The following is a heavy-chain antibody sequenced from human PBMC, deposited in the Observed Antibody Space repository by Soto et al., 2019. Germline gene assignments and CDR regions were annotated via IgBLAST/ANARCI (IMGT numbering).Heavy chain of an antibody. CDR3: ARGGYSSGYHY. CDR2: TTASNTHT. Sequence: ASVKVSFKASGYTFTSFDISWVRQAPGQGLEWVGWTTASNTHTNYAQKLQGRVTMTTDTSTTTAYMELRSLRSDDTAIYYCARGGYSSGYHYWGQGTLVTVSS. V-gene: IGHV1-18*04. J-gene: IGHJ4*02. D-gene: IGHD3-22*01. CDR1: GYTFTSFD.